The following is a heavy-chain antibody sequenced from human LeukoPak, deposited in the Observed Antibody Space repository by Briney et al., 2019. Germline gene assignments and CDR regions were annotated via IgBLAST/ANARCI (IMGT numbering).Heavy chain of an antibody. CDR3: AATGGSSWGYYFDY. CDR1: GASISSSDSY. CDR2: INHSGST. J-gene: IGHJ4*02. Sequence: PSETLSLTCTVSGASISSSDSYWSWTRQPPGKGLEWIGEINHSGSTNYNPSLKSRVTISVDTSKNQFSLKLSSVTAADTAVYYCAATGGSSWGYYFDYWGQGTLVTVSS. D-gene: IGHD6-13*01. V-gene: IGHV4-39*07.